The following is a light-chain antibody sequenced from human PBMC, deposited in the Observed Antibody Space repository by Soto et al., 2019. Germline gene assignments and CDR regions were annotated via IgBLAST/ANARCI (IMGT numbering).Light chain of an antibody. Sequence: EIVLIQSPGTLSLSPGERATFSCRASQSVSSYLAWYQQKPGQAPRLLIYDSFNRATGIPARFSGSGSGTDFTLTISSLEPEDFAVYYCQQYGSSPPWTFGQGTKVDIK. V-gene: IGKV3-11*01. CDR2: DSF. CDR1: QSVSSY. CDR3: QQYGSSPPWT. J-gene: IGKJ1*01.